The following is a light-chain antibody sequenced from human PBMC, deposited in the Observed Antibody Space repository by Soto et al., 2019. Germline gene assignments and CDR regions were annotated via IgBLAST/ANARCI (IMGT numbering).Light chain of an antibody. Sequence: DIQMTQSPSTLSASVGDRVTITCRASQSVSSWLAWYQQKPGKAPKLLIYKASSLESGVPSRFSGSGSGTEFTLTISSLQPDDCATYYCLQYNSYLWTFRQGTKVEIK. CDR2: KAS. J-gene: IGKJ1*01. V-gene: IGKV1-5*03. CDR1: QSVSSW. CDR3: LQYNSYLWT.